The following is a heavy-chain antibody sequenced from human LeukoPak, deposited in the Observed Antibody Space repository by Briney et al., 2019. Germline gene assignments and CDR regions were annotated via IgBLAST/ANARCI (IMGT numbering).Heavy chain of an antibody. CDR2: ISTAADT. D-gene: IGHD1-26*01. CDR3: VRATSGFDL. Sequence: GGSMTLSCAASGFTFSSYDMHWVRQVTKKRLEWVSAISTAADTYYPGSVKGRFTISRENGNDSLYLQMNSLRAGDTAVYYCVRATSGFDLWGRGTLVTVSS. CDR1: GFTFSSYD. V-gene: IGHV3-13*04. J-gene: IGHJ2*01.